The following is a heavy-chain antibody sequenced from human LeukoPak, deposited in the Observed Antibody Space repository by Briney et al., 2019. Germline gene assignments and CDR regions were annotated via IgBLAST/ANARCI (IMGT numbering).Heavy chain of an antibody. V-gene: IGHV4-59*01. Sequence: SETLSLTCTVSGGSISSYYWSWIRQPPGKGLEWIGYIYYSGSTNYNPSLKSRVTISVDTSKNQFSLKLSSVTAADTAVYYCARGEQLIGAFDIWGQGTMVTVSS. J-gene: IGHJ3*02. CDR2: IYYSGST. CDR1: GGSISSYY. D-gene: IGHD6-13*01. CDR3: ARGEQLIGAFDI.